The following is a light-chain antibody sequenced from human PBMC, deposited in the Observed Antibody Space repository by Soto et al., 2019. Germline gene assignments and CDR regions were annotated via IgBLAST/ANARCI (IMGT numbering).Light chain of an antibody. CDR2: GAS. V-gene: IGKV3-15*01. J-gene: IGKJ4*01. CDR3: HQYNNWPPLT. CDR1: QSVNSD. Sequence: ERVMTQSPATLSVSPGERATLSCRASQSVNSDLAWYQQKPGQAPRLLIYGASTRSTGFPARFSGSGSGTEFTLTISSLQTEDFAVYYCHQYNNWPPLTLGGGTKVEIK.